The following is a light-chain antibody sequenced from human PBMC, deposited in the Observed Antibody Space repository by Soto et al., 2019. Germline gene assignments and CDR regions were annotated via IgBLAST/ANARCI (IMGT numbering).Light chain of an antibody. CDR3: QQRSNWIT. CDR1: QSVSSY. CDR2: DAS. J-gene: IGKJ5*01. Sequence: ESVLISFVAVSSLSQGERATLSCRASQSVSSYLAWYQQKPGQAPRLLIYDASNRATGIPARFSGSGSGTDFTLTISSLEPEDFAVYYCQQRSNWITFGQGTRLEIK. V-gene: IGKV3-11*01.